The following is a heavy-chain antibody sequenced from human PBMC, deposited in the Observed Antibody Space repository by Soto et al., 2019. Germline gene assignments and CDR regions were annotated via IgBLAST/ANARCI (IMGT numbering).Heavy chain of an antibody. CDR1: GFTFSNAW. CDR2: IKSKTDGGTT. J-gene: IGHJ5*02. V-gene: IGHV3-15*01. Sequence: EVQLVESGGGLVKPGGSLRLSCAASGFTFSNAWMSWVRQAPGKGLEWVGRIKSKTDGGTTDYAAPVKGRFTISRDDSKNTLYLQMNSLETEDTAVYYCTTDITIFGVVIIPWGQGTLVTVSS. CDR3: TTDITIFGVVIIP. D-gene: IGHD3-3*01.